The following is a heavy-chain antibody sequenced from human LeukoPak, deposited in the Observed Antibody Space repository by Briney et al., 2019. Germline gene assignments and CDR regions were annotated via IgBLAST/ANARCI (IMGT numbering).Heavy chain of an antibody. J-gene: IGHJ4*02. CDR1: GFTVSSNL. D-gene: IGHD3-10*01. Sequence: HTGGSLRLSCAASGFTVSSNLMTWVRQAPGKGLEWVSVIYSGGSTYYADSVKDRFTISRDNSKNMLYLQVNSLRAEDTAVYYCARGGDSLHYWGQGTLVTVSS. V-gene: IGHV3-66*01. CDR3: ARGGDSLHY. CDR2: IYSGGST.